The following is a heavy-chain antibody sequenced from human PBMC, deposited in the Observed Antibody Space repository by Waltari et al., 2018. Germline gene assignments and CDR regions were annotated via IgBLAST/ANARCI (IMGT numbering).Heavy chain of an antibody. J-gene: IGHJ4*02. D-gene: IGHD1-1*01. V-gene: IGHV3-74*01. CDR2: MNSDGTNT. CDR1: GLPLRNYW. CDR3: ARGYPERVFDY. Sequence: EVQLVESGGELVQPGGSLRIACTAYGLPLRNYWRHWVRQAPGKGLVWVARMNSDGTNTAYAGSVKGRFTISRDNSRNTLYLQIDDLTPEDTAVYYCARGYPERVFDYWGQGTLVTVSS.